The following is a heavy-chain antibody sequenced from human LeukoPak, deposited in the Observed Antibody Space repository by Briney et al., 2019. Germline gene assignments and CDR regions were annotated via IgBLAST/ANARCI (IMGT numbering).Heavy chain of an antibody. J-gene: IGHJ4*02. D-gene: IGHD6-19*01. CDR2: ISGSGGST. Sequence: GGSLRLSCAASGFTFSNAWMSWVRQAPGKGLEWVSAISGSGGSTYYADSVKGRFTISRDNSKNTLYLQMKSLRAEDTAVYYCAKQPAAVAAYYFDDWGQGTLVTVSS. CDR1: GFTFSNAW. V-gene: IGHV3-23*01. CDR3: AKQPAAVAAYYFDD.